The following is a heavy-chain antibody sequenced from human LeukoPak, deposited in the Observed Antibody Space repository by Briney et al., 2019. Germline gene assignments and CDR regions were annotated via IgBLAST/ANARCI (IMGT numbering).Heavy chain of an antibody. D-gene: IGHD3-22*01. CDR2: INPSGGNT. V-gene: IGHV1-46*01. J-gene: IGHJ3*02. CDR1: GYTFTRYY. CDR3: ARERSSGYNDAFDI. Sequence: GASVTVSCKASGYTFTRYYVLWVRQAPGQGLEWMGIINPSGGNTNYAQKFQGRVTMTRDMSTSTVYMELSSLRSEDTAVYYCARERSSGYNDAFDIWGQGTMVTVSS.